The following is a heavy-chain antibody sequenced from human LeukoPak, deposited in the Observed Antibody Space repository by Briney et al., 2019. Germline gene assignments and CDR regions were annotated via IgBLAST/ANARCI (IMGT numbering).Heavy chain of an antibody. J-gene: IGHJ1*01. CDR2: ISSSSSYT. CDR3: ARSCGGDCYSYGYFQH. CDR1: GFTFSDYH. V-gene: IGHV3-11*03. Sequence: GGSLRLSCAASGFTFSDYHMSWIRQAPGKGLEWVSYISSSSSYTKYADSVKGRFTISRDNAKNSLYLQMNSLRAEDTAVYYCARSCGGDCYSYGYFQHWGQGTLVTVSS. D-gene: IGHD2-21*02.